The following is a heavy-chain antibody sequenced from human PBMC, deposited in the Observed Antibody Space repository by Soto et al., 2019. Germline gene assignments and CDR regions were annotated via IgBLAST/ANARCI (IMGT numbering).Heavy chain of an antibody. CDR2: IYYRGST. Sequence: NLSETLSLTCTVSGGSISRYYWSWIRQPPGKGLEWIGYIYYRGSTNYNPSLKSRVTISLDTSKNQFSLKLSSVTAADTAVYYCAKERYSGDYFFDYWGQGALVTVSS. D-gene: IGHD4-17*01. CDR3: AKERYSGDYFFDY. V-gene: IGHV4-59*01. CDR1: GGSISRYY. J-gene: IGHJ4*02.